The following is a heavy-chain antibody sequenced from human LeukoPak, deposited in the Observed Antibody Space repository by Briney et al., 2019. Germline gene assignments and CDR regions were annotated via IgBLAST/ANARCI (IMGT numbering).Heavy chain of an antibody. CDR1: GFTFSSYA. J-gene: IGHJ4*02. D-gene: IGHD2-15*01. V-gene: IGHV3-23*01. CDR3: AKIRCSGGSCRRGTTPYYFDY. Sequence: GGSLRLSCAASGFTFSSYAMSWVRQAPGKGLEWVSAISGSGGSTYYADSVKGRFTISRDNSKNTLYLQMNSLRAEDTAVYYCAKIRCSGGSCRRGTTPYYFDYWGQGTLVTVSS. CDR2: ISGSGGST.